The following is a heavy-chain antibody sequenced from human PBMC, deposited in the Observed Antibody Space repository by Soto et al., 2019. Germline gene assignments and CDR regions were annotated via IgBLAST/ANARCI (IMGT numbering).Heavy chain of an antibody. CDR2: IYYNGDT. Sequence: SETLSLTCSVSGGSISSSSYNWDWIRQPPGKGLEWIGTIYYNGDTDYNPSLKSRAAISVDASDFQFSLKLTSVTAADTSIYYCARFSGNAFDIWGHGTMVTVSS. V-gene: IGHV4-39*01. CDR1: GGSISSSSYN. CDR3: ARFSGNAFDI. J-gene: IGHJ3*02.